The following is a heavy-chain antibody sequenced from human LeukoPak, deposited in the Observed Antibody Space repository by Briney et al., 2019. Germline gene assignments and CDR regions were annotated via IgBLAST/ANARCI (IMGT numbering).Heavy chain of an antibody. J-gene: IGHJ1*01. D-gene: IGHD3-22*01. Sequence: SETLSLTCAVYGGSFSGYYWSWIRQPPGKGLEWIGEINRSGSTNYNPSLKSRVTISVDTSKNQFSLKLSSVTAADTAVYYCAIYDSSGYYYEEYFQHWGQGTLVTVSS. CDR2: INRSGST. V-gene: IGHV4-34*01. CDR3: AIYDSSGYYYEEYFQH. CDR1: GGSFSGYY.